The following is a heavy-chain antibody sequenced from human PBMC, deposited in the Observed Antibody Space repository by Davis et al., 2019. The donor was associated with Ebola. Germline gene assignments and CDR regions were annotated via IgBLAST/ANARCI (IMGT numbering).Heavy chain of an antibody. CDR2: ISSSGSTI. Sequence: GGSLRLSCAASGFTFSSYEMNWVRQAPGKGLEWVSYISSSGSTIYYADSVKGRFTISRDNAKNSLYLQMNSLRAEDTAVYYCARTRGSYYYYYYGMDVWGQETTVTVSS. CDR1: GFTFSSYE. V-gene: IGHV3-48*03. J-gene: IGHJ6*02. D-gene: IGHD1-26*01. CDR3: ARTRGSYYYYYYGMDV.